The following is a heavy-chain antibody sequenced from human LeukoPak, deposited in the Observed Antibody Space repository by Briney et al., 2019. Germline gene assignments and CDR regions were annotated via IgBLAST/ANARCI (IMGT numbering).Heavy chain of an antibody. V-gene: IGHV3-21*01. CDR3: ARDPTNWGWHEKYFDY. Sequence: GGSLRLSCAASGFTFSSYSMNWVRQAPGKGLEWVSSISSSSSYIYYADSVKGRFTISRDNAKNSLYLQMNSLRAEDTAVYYCARDPTNWGWHEKYFDYWGQGTLVTVPS. J-gene: IGHJ4*02. CDR1: GFTFSSYS. CDR2: ISSSSSYI. D-gene: IGHD7-27*01.